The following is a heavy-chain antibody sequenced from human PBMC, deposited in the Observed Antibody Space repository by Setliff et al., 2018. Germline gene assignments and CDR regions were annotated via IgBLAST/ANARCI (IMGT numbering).Heavy chain of an antibody. J-gene: IGHJ5*02. D-gene: IGHD6-13*01. V-gene: IGHV4-34*01. CDR1: GGSFSGYY. CDR3: ARDTPHDPVSSNWYRNWFDP. Sequence: SETLSLTCAVYGGSFSGYYWSWIRQPPGKGLEWIGQIHHSGYTNYNPSLKSRVTISIDTSRNRFSLKLNSVTAADTAVYFCARDTPHDPVSSNWYRNWFDPWGQGILVTVS. CDR2: IHHSGYT.